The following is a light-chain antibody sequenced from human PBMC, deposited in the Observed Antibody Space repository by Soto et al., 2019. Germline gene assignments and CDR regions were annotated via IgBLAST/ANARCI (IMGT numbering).Light chain of an antibody. Sequence: NFMLTQPHSVSESPGKTVTISSTRSSGSIASNYVQWYQQRPGSAPSPVIYEDKQRPSGVPDRFSGSIDSSSNSASLTISGLQTEDEADYFCQSYDTNNHVVFGGGTKLTVL. CDR3: QSYDTNNHVV. J-gene: IGLJ2*01. CDR1: SGSIASNY. CDR2: EDK. V-gene: IGLV6-57*04.